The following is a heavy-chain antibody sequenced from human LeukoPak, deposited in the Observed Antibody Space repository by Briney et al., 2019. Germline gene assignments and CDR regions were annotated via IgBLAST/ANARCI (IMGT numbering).Heavy chain of an antibody. V-gene: IGHV4-38-2*02. Sequence: SETLSLTCTVSGYSISSGYYWGWIRQPPGQGLEWIGSIYHSGSTYYNPSLKSRVTISVDTSKNQFSLKLSSVTAADTAVYYCARDYSAPAPFDYWGQGTLVTVSS. J-gene: IGHJ4*02. CDR2: IYHSGST. CDR3: ARDYSAPAPFDY. CDR1: GYSISSGYY. D-gene: IGHD6-6*01.